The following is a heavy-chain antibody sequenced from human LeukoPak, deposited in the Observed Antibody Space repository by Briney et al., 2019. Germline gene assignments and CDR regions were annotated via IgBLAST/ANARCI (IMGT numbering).Heavy chain of an antibody. Sequence: SQTLSLTCTVSGGSISRGDYYWSWIRQHPGKGLEWIGCIYNSGSTYYNPSLKSRVTISLDTSKNQFSLKVFSVTAADTAVYYCARDTGDNYGPLDSWGQGTLVTVSS. CDR3: ARDTGDNYGPLDS. J-gene: IGHJ4*02. V-gene: IGHV4-31*03. CDR1: GGSISRGDYY. CDR2: IYNSGST. D-gene: IGHD5-18*01.